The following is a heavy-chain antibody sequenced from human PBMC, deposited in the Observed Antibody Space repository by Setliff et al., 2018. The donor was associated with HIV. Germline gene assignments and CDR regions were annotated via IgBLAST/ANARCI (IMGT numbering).Heavy chain of an antibody. CDR3: TTDNYLRSEFAN. V-gene: IGHV3-15*01. CDR2: IKSETDGGAV. CDR1: GLTFRNAW. J-gene: IGHJ4*02. D-gene: IGHD4-4*01. Sequence: PGGSLRLSCVASGLTFRNAWMGWVRQAPGKGLEWVGRIKSETDGGAVDYGTPVRGRCTILRDDSKNTLYLEIDSLKTEDTGTYYCTTDNYLRSEFANWGQGALVTVSS.